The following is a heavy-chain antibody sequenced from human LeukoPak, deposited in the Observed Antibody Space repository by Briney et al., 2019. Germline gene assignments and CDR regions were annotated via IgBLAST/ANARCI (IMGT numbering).Heavy chain of an antibody. Sequence: GGSLRLSCAASGFTFSNYAMTWVRQAPGKGLEWVSGIRAGGGSTNFADSVRGRFTLSTDNSKNTLYLQMNSLRAEDAAIYYCAKDGGSGMGFDPWGQGTLVAVSS. CDR1: GFTFSNYA. CDR2: IRAGGGST. J-gene: IGHJ5*02. CDR3: AKDGGSGMGFDP. D-gene: IGHD3-10*01. V-gene: IGHV3-23*01.